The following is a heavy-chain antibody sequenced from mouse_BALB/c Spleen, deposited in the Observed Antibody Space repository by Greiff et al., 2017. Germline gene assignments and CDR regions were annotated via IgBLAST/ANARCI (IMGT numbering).Heavy chain of an antibody. J-gene: IGHJ2*01. CDR3: ARGREYYFDY. V-gene: IGHV5-6-3*01. CDR2: INSNGGST. CDR1: GFTFSSYG. Sequence: EVQLVESGGGLVQPGGSLKLSCAASGFTFSSYGMSWVRQTPDKRLELVATINSNGGSTYYPASVKGRFTISRDNAKNTLYLQMSSLKSEDTAMYYCARGREYYFDYWGQGTTLTVSS.